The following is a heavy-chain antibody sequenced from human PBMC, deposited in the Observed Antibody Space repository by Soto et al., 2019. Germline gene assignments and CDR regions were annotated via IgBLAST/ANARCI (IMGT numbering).Heavy chain of an antibody. CDR1: GASISNGNYV. D-gene: IGHD3-10*01. CDR2: IYHTGTP. CDR3: AGSFTLLPGVYGWFDP. V-gene: IGHV4-30-4*01. J-gene: IGHJ5*02. Sequence: SETLSLTCTVSGASISNGNYVWSWVRQSPGKGLEWIGCIYHTGTPYYNSSLKSRITISGYTGKTQLSLKLTYVTATDTAVYYCAGSFTLLPGVYGWFDPWGQGTQVTVSS.